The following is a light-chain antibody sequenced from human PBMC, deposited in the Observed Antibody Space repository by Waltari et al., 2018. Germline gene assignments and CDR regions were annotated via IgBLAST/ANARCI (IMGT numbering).Light chain of an antibody. J-gene: IGLJ1*01. CDR3: QSYDSSLSGFYV. CDR2: DNT. Sequence: QSVLTQPPSVSGAPGQRVTISCTGSSYNIGAGYDVHWYQKLPGTAPKLLIYDNTNRPSGVPDRFSCSKSGTSASLAITGLQAEDEADYYCQSYDSSLSGFYVFGTGTRVTVL. V-gene: IGLV1-40*01. CDR1: SYNIGAGYD.